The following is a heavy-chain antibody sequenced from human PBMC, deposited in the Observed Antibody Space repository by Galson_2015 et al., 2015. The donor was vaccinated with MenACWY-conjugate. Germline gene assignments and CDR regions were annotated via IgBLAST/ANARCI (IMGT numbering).Heavy chain of an antibody. V-gene: IGHV1-69*13. CDR2: IIPMFGTA. J-gene: IGHJ6*02. CDR1: GGTFSNYG. Sequence: SVKVSCKASGGTFSNYGSSWVRQAPGQGLEWMGGIIPMFGTANPAQKFQGRVTITADESTSTAYMELSSLTFEDTAVYYCARDRMRERDYYYYGMDVWGQGTTVTVSS. CDR3: ARDRMRERDYYYYGMDV. D-gene: IGHD2-8*01.